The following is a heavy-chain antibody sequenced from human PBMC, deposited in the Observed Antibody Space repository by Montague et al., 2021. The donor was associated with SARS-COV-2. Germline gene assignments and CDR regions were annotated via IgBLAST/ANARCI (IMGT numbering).Heavy chain of an antibody. D-gene: IGHD1-26*01. V-gene: IGHV3-30-3*01. CDR2: ITYGACNK. CDR3: TRDGRSYFCFDY. Sequence: SLRLSCAASGFTFSNYAMHWVRQAPGKGPEWVAFITYGACNKYYADSVKGRFTISRDNSKNTLYLQMNSLRAEDTAVYYCTRDGRSYFCFDYWGQGTLVTVSS. J-gene: IGHJ4*02. CDR1: GFTFSNYA.